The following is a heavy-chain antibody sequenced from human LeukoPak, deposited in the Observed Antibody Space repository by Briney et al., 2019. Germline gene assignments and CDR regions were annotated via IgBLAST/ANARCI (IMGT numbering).Heavy chain of an antibody. CDR1: GGSISSSSYY. V-gene: IGHV4-39*07. CDR2: IYYSGST. Sequence: SETLSLTCTVSGGSISSSSYYWGWIRQPPGKGLEWIGSIYYSGSTYYNPSLKSRVTISVDTSKNQFSLKLSSVTAADTAVYYCARVGASVDAFDIWGQGTMVTVSS. D-gene: IGHD3-10*01. CDR3: ARVGASVDAFDI. J-gene: IGHJ3*02.